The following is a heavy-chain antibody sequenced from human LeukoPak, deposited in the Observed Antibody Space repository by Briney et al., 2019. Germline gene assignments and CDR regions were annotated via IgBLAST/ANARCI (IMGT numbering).Heavy chain of an antibody. J-gene: IGHJ4*02. CDR2: INHSGST. D-gene: IGHD1-26*01. CDR3: ARHPTKWELRLTIDY. Sequence: SETLSLTCAVYGGSFSAYYWNWIRQPPGKGLEWIGGINHSGSTNYNPSLKSRGVISVDTTKSQFCLNKTSVAAADTAVYNSARHPTKWELRLTIDYWGQGILVSVSS. V-gene: IGHV4-34*01. CDR1: GGSFSAYY.